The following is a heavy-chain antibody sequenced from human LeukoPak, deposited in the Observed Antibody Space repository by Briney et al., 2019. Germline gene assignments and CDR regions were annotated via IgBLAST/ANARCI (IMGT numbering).Heavy chain of an antibody. CDR3: ARGTPYSSSSNYFDY. J-gene: IGHJ4*02. Sequence: PGGSLRLSCAASGFTFSSYAMSWVRQAPGKGLEGVSAISGSGGSTYYADSVKGRFTISRDNAKNSLYLQMNSLRAEDTAVYYCARGTPYSSSSNYFDYWGQGTLVTVSS. CDR2: ISGSGGST. V-gene: IGHV3-23*01. CDR1: GFTFSSYA. D-gene: IGHD6-6*01.